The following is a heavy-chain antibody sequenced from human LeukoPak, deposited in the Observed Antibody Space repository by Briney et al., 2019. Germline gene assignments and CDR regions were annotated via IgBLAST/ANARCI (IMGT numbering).Heavy chain of an antibody. CDR1: GGSVNTDYYY. D-gene: IGHD3-22*01. CDR2: IYYSGSA. CDR3: ARKPIVDSAWYYFDN. V-gene: IGHV4-39*07. Sequence: SETLSLTCTVSGGSVNTDYYYWGWIRQPPGKGLEWVGNIYYSGSAYFNPSLGCRVTMSIDTSKNQFSLKLSSVTAADTAVYYCARKPIVDSAWYYFDNWGQGTLVTVSS. J-gene: IGHJ4*02.